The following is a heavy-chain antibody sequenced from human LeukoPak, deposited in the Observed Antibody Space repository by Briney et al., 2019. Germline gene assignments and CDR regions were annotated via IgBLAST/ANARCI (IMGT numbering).Heavy chain of an antibody. Sequence: GGSLRLSCAASGFTFDNYAMHWVRQAPGKGLEWVSGISWNSGSIGYADSVKGRFTISRDNAKNSLYLQMNSLRAEDMALYYCAKDVSRMSYYYMDVWGKGTTVTVSS. CDR3: AKDVSRMSYYYMDV. V-gene: IGHV3-9*03. J-gene: IGHJ6*03. CDR2: ISWNSGSI. CDR1: GFTFDNYA. D-gene: IGHD2-15*01.